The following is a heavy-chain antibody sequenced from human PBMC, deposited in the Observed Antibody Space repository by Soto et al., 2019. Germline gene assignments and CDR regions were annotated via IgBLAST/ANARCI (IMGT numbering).Heavy chain of an antibody. CDR3: VGRPDPGVQVDPGDVVYSYRLDV. V-gene: IGHV3-7*03. CDR2: IQERGNDK. Sequence: EVSMRLSFSASGFCYSNYWINLVRQAPGKGLEWVANIQERGNDKNYVDSVKGRFIISRDNAENSLFLQMNSLGIEDTAVYYCVGRPDPGVQVDPGDVVYSYRLDVWGQG. J-gene: IGHJ6*02. CDR1: GFCYSNYW. D-gene: IGHD1-1*01.